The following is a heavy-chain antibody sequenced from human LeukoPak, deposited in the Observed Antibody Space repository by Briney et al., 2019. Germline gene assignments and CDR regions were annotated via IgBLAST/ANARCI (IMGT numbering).Heavy chain of an antibody. Sequence: SETLSLTCAVSGGSISSGGYSWSWIRQPPGTGLEWIGYIYHSGGTYYNPSLKSRVTISVDRSKNQFSLKLSSVTAADTAVYYCARGPDYGAPDYWGQGTLVTVSS. V-gene: IGHV4-30-2*01. D-gene: IGHD4-17*01. CDR3: ARGPDYGAPDY. CDR2: IYHSGGT. CDR1: GGSISSGGYS. J-gene: IGHJ4*02.